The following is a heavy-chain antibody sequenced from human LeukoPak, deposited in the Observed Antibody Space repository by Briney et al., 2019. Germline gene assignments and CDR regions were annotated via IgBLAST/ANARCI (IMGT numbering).Heavy chain of an antibody. D-gene: IGHD4-23*01. Sequence: PGRSLRLSCAASGFTFSSYAMHWVRQAPGKGLEWVAVISYDGSNKYYADSVKGRFTISRDNSKNTLYLQMNSLRAEDTAVYYCARDFDDYGGLYYFDYWGQGTLVTVS. J-gene: IGHJ4*02. CDR1: GFTFSSYA. V-gene: IGHV3-30*04. CDR3: ARDFDDYGGLYYFDY. CDR2: ISYDGSNK.